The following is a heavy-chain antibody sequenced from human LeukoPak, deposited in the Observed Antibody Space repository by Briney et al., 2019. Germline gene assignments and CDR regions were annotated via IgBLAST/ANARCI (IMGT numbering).Heavy chain of an antibody. CDR1: GGSISSGSYY. CDR3: ERMKATIPDY. CDR2: IYSSGST. J-gene: IGHJ4*02. Sequence: PSQTLSLTCTVSGGSISSGSYYWSWIRQAAGKGLEWIWRIYSSGSTNCNPSLKSRVTISLDTSKNHFSLKLSSVTAADTAVYYCERMKATIPDYWGQGTLVTVSS. D-gene: IGHD5-24*01. V-gene: IGHV4-61*02.